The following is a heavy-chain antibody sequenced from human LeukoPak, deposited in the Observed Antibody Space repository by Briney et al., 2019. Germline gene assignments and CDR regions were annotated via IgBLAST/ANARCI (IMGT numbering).Heavy chain of an antibody. D-gene: IGHD1-1*01. CDR2: IYYTGST. Sequence: SETLSLTCTASGGSINTHYWTWFRQPPGKGLEWIGYIYYTGSTSFNSSLKSRVSLSIDTSKNQFSLKVNSVTTADTAVYYCARESTKLTHPYFDYWGQGILVTVSS. CDR3: ARESTKLTHPYFDY. CDR1: GGSINTHY. J-gene: IGHJ4*02. V-gene: IGHV4-59*11.